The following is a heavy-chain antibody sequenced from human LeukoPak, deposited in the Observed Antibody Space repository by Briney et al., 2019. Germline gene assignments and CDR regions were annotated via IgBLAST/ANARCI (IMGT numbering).Heavy chain of an antibody. Sequence: GGSLRLSCAASGFTFSSYTINWVRQAPGKGLEWASSITSSSYIYYADSVKGRFTISRDNAKNSLYLQMNGLRAEDTAVYYCARDRDYDYVWGSYRPDYFDYWGQGTLVTVSS. CDR1: GFTFSSYT. CDR3: ARDRDYDYVWGSYRPDYFDY. V-gene: IGHV3-21*01. D-gene: IGHD3-16*02. CDR2: ITSSSYI. J-gene: IGHJ4*02.